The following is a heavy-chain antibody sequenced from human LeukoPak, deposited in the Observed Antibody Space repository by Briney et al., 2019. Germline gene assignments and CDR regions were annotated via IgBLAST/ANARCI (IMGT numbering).Heavy chain of an antibody. V-gene: IGHV4-39*01. Sequence: SETLSLTCTVSGGSISSSSYYWGWIRQPPGKGLEWIGSIYYSGSTYYNPSLESRVTISVDTSKNQFSLKLSSVTAADTAVYYCAVMYCSSTSCYWFDPWGQGTLVTVSS. J-gene: IGHJ5*02. CDR3: AVMYCSSTSCYWFDP. CDR2: IYYSGST. D-gene: IGHD2-2*01. CDR1: GGSISSSSYY.